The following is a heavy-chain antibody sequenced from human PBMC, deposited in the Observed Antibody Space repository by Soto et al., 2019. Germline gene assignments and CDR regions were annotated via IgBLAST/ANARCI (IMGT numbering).Heavy chain of an antibody. CDR1: GGSITTYQ. CDR2: GYSGFT. V-gene: IGHV4-59*01. D-gene: IGHD4-17*01. CDR3: ARDDGDYSFFFDY. Sequence: QVQLQESGPGLVKPSETLSLTCTVSGGSITTYQWSWIRQPPGKGLEWIGGYSGFTNYNPSLESRATISVDHSKNQFFLTLRSVTAADTAVYYCARDDGDYSFFFDYWGQGALVTVSS. J-gene: IGHJ4*02.